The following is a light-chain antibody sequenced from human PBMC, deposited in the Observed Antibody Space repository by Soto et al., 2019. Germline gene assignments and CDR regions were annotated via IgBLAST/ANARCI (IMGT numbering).Light chain of an antibody. CDR3: QQYDNLPFP. Sequence: DIQMTQSPSSLSASVGDRVTITCQASQDISNYLNWYQLKPGKAPKLLIYDASNLQTGVPSRFSGSGSGTDFTFTISSLQPEDIATYFCQQYDNLPFPFAPGTKVDIE. V-gene: IGKV1-33*01. J-gene: IGKJ3*01. CDR1: QDISNY. CDR2: DAS.